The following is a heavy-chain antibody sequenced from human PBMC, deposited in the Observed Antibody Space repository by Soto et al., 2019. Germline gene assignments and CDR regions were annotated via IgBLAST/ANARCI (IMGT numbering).Heavy chain of an antibody. CDR2: IIPIFGTA. Sequence: PGASVKVSCKASGGTFSSYAISWVRQAPGQGLEWMGGIIPIFGTANYAQKFQGRVTITADESTSTAYMELSSLRSEDTAVYYCARGITPDYGGYFDYWGQGTLVTVSS. CDR3: ARGITPDYGGYFDY. D-gene: IGHD4-17*01. J-gene: IGHJ4*02. CDR1: GGTFSSYA. V-gene: IGHV1-69*13.